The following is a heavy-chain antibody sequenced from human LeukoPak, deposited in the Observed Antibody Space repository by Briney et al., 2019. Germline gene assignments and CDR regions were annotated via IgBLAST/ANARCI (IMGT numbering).Heavy chain of an antibody. CDR2: ISSSGSTI. V-gene: IGHV3-11*01. D-gene: IGHD3-22*01. CDR3: ARDAIDSSGFDFDY. Sequence: KPGGSLRLSCAASGFTFGDYYMSWIRQAPGKGLEWVSYISSSGSTIYYADSVKGRFTISRDNAKNSLYLQMNSLRAEDTAVYYCARDAIDSSGFDFDYWGQGTLVTVSS. CDR1: GFTFGDYY. J-gene: IGHJ4*02.